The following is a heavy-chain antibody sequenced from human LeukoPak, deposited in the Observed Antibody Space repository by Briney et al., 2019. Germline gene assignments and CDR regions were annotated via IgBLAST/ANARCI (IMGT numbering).Heavy chain of an antibody. CDR2: ISSSGSTI. CDR3: AELGITMIGGV. V-gene: IGHV3-11*04. CDR1: GGSFSGYY. J-gene: IGHJ6*04. D-gene: IGHD3-10*02. Sequence: LSLTCAVYGGSFSGYYWSWIRQPPGKGLEWVSYISSSGSTIYYADSVKGRFTISRDNAKNSLYLQINSLRAEDTAVYYCAELGITMIGGVWGKGTTVTISS.